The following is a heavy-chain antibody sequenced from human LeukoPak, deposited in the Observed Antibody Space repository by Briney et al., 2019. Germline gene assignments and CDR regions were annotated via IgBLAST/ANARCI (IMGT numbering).Heavy chain of an antibody. CDR1: GYSFTSYW. Sequence: GESLKISCKGSGYSFTSYWIGWVRQMPGKGLEWMGIIYPADSDTRYSPSFQGQVTISADKSISTAYLQWSSLKASDTAMYYCARPVAAAGLRYYYMDVWGKGTTVTVSS. V-gene: IGHV5-51*01. D-gene: IGHD6-13*01. CDR3: ARPVAAAGLRYYYMDV. CDR2: IYPADSDT. J-gene: IGHJ6*03.